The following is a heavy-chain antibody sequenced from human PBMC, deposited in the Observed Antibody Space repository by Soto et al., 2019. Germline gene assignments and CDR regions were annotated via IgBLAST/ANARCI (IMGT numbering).Heavy chain of an antibody. CDR3: ARAGGLLLDY. D-gene: IGHD2-15*01. V-gene: IGHV3-30*03. CDR2: ISYDGSNK. CDR1: GFTFSSYG. Sequence: QVQLVESGGGVVQPGRSLRLSCAASGFTFSSYGRHWVRQAPGKGLEWVAVISYDGSNKYYADSVKGRFTISRDNSKNTLYLQMNSRRAEDTAVYYCARAGGLLLDYWGQGTLVTVSS. J-gene: IGHJ4*02.